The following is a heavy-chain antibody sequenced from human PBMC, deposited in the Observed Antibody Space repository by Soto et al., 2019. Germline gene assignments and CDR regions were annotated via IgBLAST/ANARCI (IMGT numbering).Heavy chain of an antibody. Sequence: SETLSLTCTVSGGSISSGDYYWSWIRQPPGKGLEWIGYIYYSGSTYYNPSLKSRVTISVDTSKNQFSLKLSSVTAADTAVYYCAREGVTPPLYYFDYWGQGTLVTVSS. CDR2: IYYSGST. J-gene: IGHJ4*02. CDR1: GGSISSGDYY. D-gene: IGHD2-15*01. V-gene: IGHV4-30-4*01. CDR3: AREGVTPPLYYFDY.